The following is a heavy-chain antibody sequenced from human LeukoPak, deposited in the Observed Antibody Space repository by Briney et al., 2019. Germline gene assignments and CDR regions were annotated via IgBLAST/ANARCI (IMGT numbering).Heavy chain of an antibody. CDR2: INHSGST. D-gene: IGHD2-15*01. CDR1: GGSFSGYY. V-gene: IGHV4-34*01. J-gene: IGHJ5*02. CDR3: ARVGYCSGGSCIKFDP. Sequence: SETLSLTCAVYGGSFSGYYWSWIRQPPGKGLEWIGEINHSGSTNYNPSLKSRVTISVDTSKNQFSLKLGSVTAADTAVYYCARVGYCSGGSCIKFDPWGQGTLVTVSS.